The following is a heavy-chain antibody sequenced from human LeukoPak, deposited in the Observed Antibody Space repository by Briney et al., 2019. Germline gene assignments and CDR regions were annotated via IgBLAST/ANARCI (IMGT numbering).Heavy chain of an antibody. V-gene: IGHV3-11*01. CDR2: INSDGNNI. CDR3: AKGTGDTGYYFDY. Sequence: GGSLRLSCVTSGFTFSDYFMNWIRQAPGKGPEWLSFINSDGNNIYYRDSVKGRFTISRDNAKKTLYLEMSGLRAEVTAVYHCAKGTGDTGYYFDYWGQGTLVTVSS. J-gene: IGHJ4*02. D-gene: IGHD7-27*01. CDR1: GFTFSDYF.